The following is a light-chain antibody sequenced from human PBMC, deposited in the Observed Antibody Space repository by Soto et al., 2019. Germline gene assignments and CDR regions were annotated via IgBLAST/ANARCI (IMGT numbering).Light chain of an antibody. Sequence: QSVLTQPASVSGSPGQSITISCTGTSSDVVGYSYVSWYQQHPGKAPKLMIYDVSNRPSGVSNRFSGSKSGNTASLTISGLQAEDEADYYCSSYTSSSTPLYVFGTGTKVTVL. CDR1: SSDVVGYSY. J-gene: IGLJ1*01. CDR3: SSYTSSSTPLYV. V-gene: IGLV2-14*01. CDR2: DVS.